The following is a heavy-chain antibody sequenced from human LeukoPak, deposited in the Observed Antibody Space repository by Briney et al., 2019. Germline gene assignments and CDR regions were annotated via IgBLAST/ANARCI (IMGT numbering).Heavy chain of an antibody. CDR1: GFSFSSYA. D-gene: IGHD6-13*01. V-gene: IGHV3-20*01. Sequence: GGTLRLSCAASGFSFSSYAMSWVRQAPGKGLEWVSGINWNGGSTGYADSVKGRFTISRDNAKNSLYLQMNSLRAEDTALYHCARGRRSSSSGPFDPWGQGTLVTVSS. CDR2: INWNGGST. J-gene: IGHJ5*02. CDR3: ARGRRSSSSGPFDP.